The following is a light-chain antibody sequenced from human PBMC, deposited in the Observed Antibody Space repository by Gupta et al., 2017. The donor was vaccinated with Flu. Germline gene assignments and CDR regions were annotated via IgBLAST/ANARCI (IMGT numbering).Light chain of an antibody. V-gene: IGKV3-20*01. J-gene: IGKJ1*01. Sequence: EIFLAQSPGTLPSSPGERATLSCRASQSVTSSYLDWYQQKPGQAPRLLIYGASSRATGIPDRFSGSGSGTDFTLTISRLEAEDFEVYYCKDAGIWLFGRGTKVEIK. CDR3: KDAGIWL. CDR2: GAS. CDR1: QSVTSSY.